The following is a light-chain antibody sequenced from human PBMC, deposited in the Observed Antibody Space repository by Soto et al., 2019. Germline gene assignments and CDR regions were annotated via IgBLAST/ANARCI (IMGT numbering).Light chain of an antibody. CDR3: QQASTFPFT. CDR1: QLISSG. CDR2: AAS. Sequence: DIQMTQSPSSLAASVGDRVTITCRASQLISSGLVWYQQKPGHAPKLLIYAASNLQSGVPSRFSGSASGTEFTLTISSLQPEDFATYYCQQASTFPFTFGGGTEVQI. J-gene: IGKJ4*01. V-gene: IGKV1-12*01.